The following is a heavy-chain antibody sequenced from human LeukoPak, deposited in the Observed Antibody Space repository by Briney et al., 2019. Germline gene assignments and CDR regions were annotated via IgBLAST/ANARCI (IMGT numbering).Heavy chain of an antibody. CDR2: ISGSADDT. J-gene: IGHJ6*02. CDR3: AKGRSNSRYGSVDV. CDR1: GFTLNNYA. Sequence: GGSLRLSCAASGFTLNNYAMNWVRQAPVKGLEWVSVISGSADDTAYANSVKGRFTISRDNSMNTLFLQMNSLRAEDTAVYFCAKGRSNSRYGSVDVWGQGTTVTVSS. D-gene: IGHD2-2*01. V-gene: IGHV3-23*01.